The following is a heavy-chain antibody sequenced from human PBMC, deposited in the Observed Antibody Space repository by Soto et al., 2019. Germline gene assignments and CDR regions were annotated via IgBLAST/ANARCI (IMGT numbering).Heavy chain of an antibody. D-gene: IGHD5-12*01. CDR2: IWYDGSNK. Sequence: PGGSLRLSCAASGFTFSSYGMHWVRQAPGKGLEWVAVIWYDGSNKYYADSVKGRFTISRDNSKNTLYLQMNSLRAEDTAVYYCAREAGWLRFHTELDYWGQGTLVTVSS. J-gene: IGHJ4*02. V-gene: IGHV3-33*01. CDR1: GFTFSSYG. CDR3: AREAGWLRFHTELDY.